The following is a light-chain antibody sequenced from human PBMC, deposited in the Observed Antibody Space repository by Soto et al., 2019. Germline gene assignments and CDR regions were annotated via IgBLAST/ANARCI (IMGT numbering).Light chain of an antibody. CDR1: QNISNY. CDR3: QQSYSTLFT. J-gene: IGKJ3*01. V-gene: IGKV1-39*01. CDR2: AAS. Sequence: DIQMTQSPSSLSASVGDRVSITCRASQNISNYLNWYQQKPGKAPKLLIYAASNLQSGLPSRFSGSGSGTDFSLTISSLQPEDFANYYSQQSYSTLFTFGPGTKVDIK.